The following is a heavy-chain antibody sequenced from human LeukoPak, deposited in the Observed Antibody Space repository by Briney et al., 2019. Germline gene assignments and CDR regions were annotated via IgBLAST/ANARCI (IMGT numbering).Heavy chain of an antibody. CDR2: INPSGGST. CDR1: GYTFTSYY. J-gene: IGHJ4*02. D-gene: IGHD3-22*01. CDR3: ARASYYYDSSGYPGYYFDY. Sequence: GASVKVSCKASGYTFTSYYMHWVRQAPGQGLEWMGIINPSGGSTSYAQKFQGRVTMTRDTSTSTVYMELSRLRSDDTAVYYCARASYYYDSSGYPGYYFDYWGQGTLVTVSS. V-gene: IGHV1-46*01.